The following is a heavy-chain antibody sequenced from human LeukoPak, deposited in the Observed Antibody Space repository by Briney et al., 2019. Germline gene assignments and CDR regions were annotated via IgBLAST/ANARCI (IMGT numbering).Heavy chain of an antibody. V-gene: IGHV3-21*01. Sequence: PGGSLRLSCAASGFTFSSYSMSWVRQAPGKGLEWVSSISSSSSYIYYADSVKGRFTISRDNAKNSLYLQMNSLRAEDTAVYYCARDLCSGGSCRLDYWGQGTLVTVSS. CDR3: ARDLCSGGSCRLDY. CDR2: ISSSSSYI. CDR1: GFTFSSYS. D-gene: IGHD2-15*01. J-gene: IGHJ4*02.